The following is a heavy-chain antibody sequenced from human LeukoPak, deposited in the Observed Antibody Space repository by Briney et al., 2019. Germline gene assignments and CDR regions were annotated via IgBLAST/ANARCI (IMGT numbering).Heavy chain of an antibody. Sequence: SETLSLTCTVSGGSISSYYWNWIRQPPGKGLGWIGYIYYSGSTNYNPSLKSRVTISVDTSKNQFSLKLSSVTAADTAVYYCARSDDCSSTSCYFLDAFDIWGQGTMVTVSS. CDR3: ARSDDCSSTSCYFLDAFDI. J-gene: IGHJ3*02. CDR1: GGSISSYY. V-gene: IGHV4-59*01. CDR2: IYYSGST. D-gene: IGHD2-2*01.